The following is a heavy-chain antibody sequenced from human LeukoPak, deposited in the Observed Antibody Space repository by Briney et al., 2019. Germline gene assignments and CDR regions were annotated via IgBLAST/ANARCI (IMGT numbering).Heavy chain of an antibody. Sequence: PSETLSLTCSVSGGSISSTNYYWDWIRQPPGKGLEWIGTIYYSGTTYYTPSLKSRVTISVDTSKNQFSLKLTSVTAADMAVYYCATRAYRYGSSDYWGQGTLVTVSS. V-gene: IGHV4-39*01. CDR1: GGSISSTNYY. D-gene: IGHD5-18*01. CDR2: IYYSGTT. J-gene: IGHJ4*02. CDR3: ATRAYRYGSSDY.